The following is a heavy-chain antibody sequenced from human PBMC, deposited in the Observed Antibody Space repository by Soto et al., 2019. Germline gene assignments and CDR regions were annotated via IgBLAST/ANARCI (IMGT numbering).Heavy chain of an antibody. CDR1: GDSVSTNGAA. J-gene: IGHJ4*02. D-gene: IGHD7-27*01. CDR2: TYYRSKWYN. CDR3: ARNWGLDE. Sequence: SQTLSLTCAISGDSVSTNGAAWNWIRQSPSRGLEWLGRTYYRSKWYNDYAVTVQSRITINPDTSKNQFSLQPTSVTPEDTAVYYCARNWGLDEWAQGTPVTVSS. V-gene: IGHV6-1*01.